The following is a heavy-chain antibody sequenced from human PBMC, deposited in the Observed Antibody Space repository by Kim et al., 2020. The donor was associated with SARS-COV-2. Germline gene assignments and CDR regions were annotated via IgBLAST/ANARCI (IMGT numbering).Heavy chain of an antibody. Sequence: ADSVKGRFTISRDNAKNSLYLQMNSLRAEDTALYYCAKDRSSSYYSAFDYWGQGTLVTVSS. CDR3: AKDRSSSYYSAFDY. D-gene: IGHD6-6*01. J-gene: IGHJ4*02. V-gene: IGHV3-9*01.